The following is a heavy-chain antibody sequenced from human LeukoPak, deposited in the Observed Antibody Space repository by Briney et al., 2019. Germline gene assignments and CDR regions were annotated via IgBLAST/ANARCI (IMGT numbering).Heavy chain of an antibody. V-gene: IGHV4-59*08. CDR3: ARHKRVDTPVALSYFDY. J-gene: IGHJ4*02. CDR2: IYNSAST. CDR1: GGSFSGYY. Sequence: SERDSPTCAVYGGSFSGYYWSWTRQPPGKGLEWIGYIYNSASTNYNPSLKRRVTISVDTSKNQLSLRLSSVTAADTALYYCARHKRVDTPVALSYFDYWGQRT. D-gene: IGHD5-18*01.